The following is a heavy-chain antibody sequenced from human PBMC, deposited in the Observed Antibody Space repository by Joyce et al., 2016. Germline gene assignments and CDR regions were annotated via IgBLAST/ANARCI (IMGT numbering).Heavy chain of an antibody. D-gene: IGHD4-11*01. V-gene: IGHV3-30-3*01. Sequence: QVQLVESGGGVVRPGRSLRLSCTVSGFIFSDFAMHWARQAPAKGLEWLTYISYDESNRYYSDSVKGRFTISRDDSKNTLYLEMNSLRAEDTAIYYCVRENLNSLDYWGRGTLVTVSS. CDR1: GFIFSDFA. CDR2: ISYDESNR. CDR3: VRENLNSLDY. J-gene: IGHJ4*02.